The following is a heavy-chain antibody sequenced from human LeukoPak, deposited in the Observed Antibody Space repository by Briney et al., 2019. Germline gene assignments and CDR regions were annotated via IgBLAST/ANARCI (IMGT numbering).Heavy chain of an antibody. Sequence: GGSLRLSCAASGFSFSSYSMNWVRQAPGKGLEWVSYISSSTTTIYYADSVKGRFTISRDNAKNSLYLQMNSLRAEDTAVYYCARSRSADYWGQGTLVTVSS. CDR3: ARSRSADY. CDR2: ISSSTTTI. V-gene: IGHV3-48*01. CDR1: GFSFSSYS. J-gene: IGHJ4*02.